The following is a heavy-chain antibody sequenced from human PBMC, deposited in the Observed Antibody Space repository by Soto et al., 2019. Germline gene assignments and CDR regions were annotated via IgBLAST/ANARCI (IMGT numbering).Heavy chain of an antibody. CDR3: AGGRFLEWLLSYYYYGMDV. CDR2: IYYSGST. V-gene: IGHV4-31*03. CDR1: GGSISSGGYY. D-gene: IGHD3-3*01. Sequence: PSETLSLTCTVSGGSISSGGYYWSWIRQHPGKGLEWIGYIYYSGSTYYNPSLKSRVTISVDTSKNQFSLKLSSVTAADTAVYYCAGGRFLEWLLSYYYYGMDVWGQGTTVTVSS. J-gene: IGHJ6*02.